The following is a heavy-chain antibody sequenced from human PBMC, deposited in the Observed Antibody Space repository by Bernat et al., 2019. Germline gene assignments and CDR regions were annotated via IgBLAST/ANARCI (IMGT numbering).Heavy chain of an antibody. CDR1: GYTFTSYY. J-gene: IGHJ5*02. CDR2: INPSGGST. CDR3: AREGALVVQGVNLNWFDP. D-gene: IGHD3-10*01. V-gene: IGHV1-46*01. Sequence: QVQLVQSGAEVKKPGASVKVSCKASGYTFTSYYMHWVRQAPGQGLEWMGIINPSGGSTSYAQKFQGRVTMTRDTSTSTVYMELSSLRSEDTAVYYCAREGALVVQGVNLNWFDPWGQGTLVTVSS.